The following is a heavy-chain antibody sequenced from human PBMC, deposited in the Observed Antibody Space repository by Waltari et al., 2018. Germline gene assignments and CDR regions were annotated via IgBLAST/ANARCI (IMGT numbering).Heavy chain of an antibody. V-gene: IGHV3-7*04. J-gene: IGHJ4*02. D-gene: IGHD1-26*01. CDR3: ARGGYSGSSLVGY. CDR1: GFPFTHYG. CDR2: IKQEGSEK. Sequence: EVKLVESGGGLVKLGGSLGLSGPAVGFPFTHYGLGWVRQAPGKGLEWVANIKQEGSEKYYVDAVKGRFTISRDNAKNSLYLQMNSLRAEDTAVYYCARGGYSGSSLVGYWGQGTLVTVSS.